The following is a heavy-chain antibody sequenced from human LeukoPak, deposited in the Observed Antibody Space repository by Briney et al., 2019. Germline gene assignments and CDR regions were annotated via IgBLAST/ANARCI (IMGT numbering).Heavy chain of an antibody. CDR2: IYYSGST. V-gene: IGHV4-59*01. CDR3: ARGQWLAGVFDY. J-gene: IGHJ4*02. Sequence: SETLSLTCTVSGGSISSYYWSWIRQPPGKGLEWIGYIYYSGSTNYNPSLKSRVTISVDTSKNQFSLKLSSVSAADTAVYYCARGQWLAGVFDYWGQGTLVTVSS. CDR1: GGSISSYY. D-gene: IGHD6-19*01.